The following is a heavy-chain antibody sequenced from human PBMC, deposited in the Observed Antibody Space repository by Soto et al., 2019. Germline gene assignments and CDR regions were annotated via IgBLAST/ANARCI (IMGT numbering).Heavy chain of an antibody. CDR1: GFAFSSYW. CDR3: ARDPTTGLDY. D-gene: IGHD1-1*01. J-gene: IGHJ4*02. V-gene: IGHV3-74*01. Sequence: QLVESGGDSVQTGGSLRLSCAASGFAFSSYWMHWVRQAPGKGLVWVSRINSDGSDTGYADSVKGRFIISRDNAKSTLLLQMHNLRAEDTALYYCARDPTTGLDYWGQGTLVTVSS. CDR2: INSDGSDT.